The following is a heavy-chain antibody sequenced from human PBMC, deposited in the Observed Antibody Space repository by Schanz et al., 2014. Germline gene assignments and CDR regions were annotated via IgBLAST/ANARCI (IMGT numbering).Heavy chain of an antibody. J-gene: IGHJ6*02. CDR3: VKDLQRELLRDDHYYGMDV. V-gene: IGHV3-23*04. CDR2: SGRGGRT. D-gene: IGHD1-26*01. CDR1: GFTVSSDF. Sequence: EVQLVESGGCLVQPWGSLRISCAASGFTVSSDFMAWVRHAPGKGLQWVSAISGRGGRTYYADSVKGRFTISRDNSKNTMYLQMNSLRAEDTAVYYCVKDLQRELLRDDHYYGMDVWGQGTTVTVSS.